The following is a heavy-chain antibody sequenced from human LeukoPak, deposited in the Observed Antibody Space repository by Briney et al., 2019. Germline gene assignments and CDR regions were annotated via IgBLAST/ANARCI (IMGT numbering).Heavy chain of an antibody. V-gene: IGHV4-59*01. CDR3: ARTTTMVRGVIIDFDY. D-gene: IGHD3-10*01. Sequence: SETLSLTCTVSGGSISSYYWSWIRQPPGKGLEWIGYIYYSGSTNYNPSLKSRVTISIDTSKNQFSLKLSSVTAADTAVYYCARTTTMVRGVIIDFDYWGQGTLVTVSS. J-gene: IGHJ4*02. CDR2: IYYSGST. CDR1: GGSISSYY.